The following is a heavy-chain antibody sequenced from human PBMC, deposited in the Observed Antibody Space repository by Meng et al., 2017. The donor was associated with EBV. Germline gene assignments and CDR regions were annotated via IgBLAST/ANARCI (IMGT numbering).Heavy chain of an antibody. CDR3: ASESGRGYTPDY. J-gene: IGHJ4*02. Sequence: VQLVQSAAEVKKPGSSVKVSGKTSGGPFRNYAISWVRQAPGQGLAWLGGFLPTLGAPNYAQKFHGRVSITADESTSTHYMDLSSLRSEDTAVYYCASESGRGYTPDYWGQGTLVTVSS. D-gene: IGHD3-10*01. V-gene: IGHV1-69*01. CDR1: GGPFRNYA. CDR2: FLPTLGAP.